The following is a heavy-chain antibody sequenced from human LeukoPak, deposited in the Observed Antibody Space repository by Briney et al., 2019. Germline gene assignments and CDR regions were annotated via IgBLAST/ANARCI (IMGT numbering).Heavy chain of an antibody. CDR2: IKQDGSEK. CDR3: ARDQVVPAATRYYYYYYGMDV. J-gene: IGHJ6*02. CDR1: GFTFSSYW. Sequence: GGSLRLSCAASGFTFSSYWMSWVRQAPGKGLEWVANIKQDGSEKYYVDSVKGRFTISRDNAKNSLYLQMNSLRAEDTAVYYCARDQVVPAATRYYYYYYGMDVWGQGTTVTVSS. V-gene: IGHV3-7*01. D-gene: IGHD2-2*01.